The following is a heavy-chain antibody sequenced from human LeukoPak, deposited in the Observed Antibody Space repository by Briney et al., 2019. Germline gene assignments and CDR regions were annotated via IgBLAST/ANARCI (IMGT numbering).Heavy chain of an antibody. D-gene: IGHD2-2*01. CDR1: ELTFEPSP. CDR2: ITGGGEST. Sequence: GGSLRLSFPASELTFEPSPLSWVRQPPGRGLEWVAVITGGGESTYYADSVKGRFTISRDNSKKTLFLQVNGLRAEDTAVYFCAKNIRDQLLCGFNYWGQGIVVTVSS. CDR3: AKNIRDQLLCGFNY. J-gene: IGHJ4*02. V-gene: IGHV3-23*01.